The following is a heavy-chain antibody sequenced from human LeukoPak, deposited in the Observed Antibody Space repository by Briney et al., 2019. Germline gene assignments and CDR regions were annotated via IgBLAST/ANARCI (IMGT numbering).Heavy chain of an antibody. D-gene: IGHD3-10*01. CDR2: IYYSGST. V-gene: IGHV4-39*07. Sequence: SETLSLTCTVSGGSISSSSYYWGWIRQPPGKGLEWIGSIYYSGSTYYNPSVKSRVTISVDTSKNQFSLKLSSVTAADTAVYYCARVGRGGFDIWGQGTMVTVSS. J-gene: IGHJ3*02. CDR1: GGSISSSSYY. CDR3: ARVGRGGFDI.